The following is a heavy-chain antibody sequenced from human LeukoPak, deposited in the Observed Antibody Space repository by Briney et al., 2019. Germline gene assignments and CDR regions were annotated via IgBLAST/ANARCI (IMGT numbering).Heavy chain of an antibody. CDR2: ISAYNGNT. Sequence: ASVKVSCKASGYTVTSYGISWVRRAPGQGLERMGWISAYNGNTNYAQKLQGRVTMTTDTSTSTAYMELRSLRSDDTAVYYCARDQGLRSPDYFDYWGQGTLVTVSS. CDR3: ARDQGLRSPDYFDY. V-gene: IGHV1-18*01. J-gene: IGHJ4*02. D-gene: IGHD4-17*01. CDR1: GYTVTSYG.